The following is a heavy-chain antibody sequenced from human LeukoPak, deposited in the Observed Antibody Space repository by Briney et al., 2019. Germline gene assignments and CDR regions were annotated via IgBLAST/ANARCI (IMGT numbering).Heavy chain of an antibody. CDR3: ATRTTMATTGFDY. D-gene: IGHD4/OR15-4a*01. CDR1: GGTFSSYA. Sequence: SVKVSCKASGGTFSSYAISWVRQAPGQGLEWMGGIIPIFGTANYAQKFQGRVTITADESTSTAYMELSSLRSEGTAVYYCATRTTMATTGFDYWGQGTLVTVSS. CDR2: IIPIFGTA. J-gene: IGHJ4*02. V-gene: IGHV1-69*13.